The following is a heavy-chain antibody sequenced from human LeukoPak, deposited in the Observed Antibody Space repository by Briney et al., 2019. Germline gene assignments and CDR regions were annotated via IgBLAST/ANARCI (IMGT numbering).Heavy chain of an antibody. V-gene: IGHV4-4*02. Sequence: SETLSLTCAVSGGAITTTNWWSWVRQPPGKGLEWIGEVHPNGATNYNPSLESRFSMSIDKSNNHLSLEVTSVTAADTAIYYCTRESGAFSPFGFWGQGTLVTVSS. J-gene: IGHJ4*02. CDR3: TRESGAFSPFGF. CDR2: VHPNGAT. D-gene: IGHD1-26*01. CDR1: GGAITTTNW.